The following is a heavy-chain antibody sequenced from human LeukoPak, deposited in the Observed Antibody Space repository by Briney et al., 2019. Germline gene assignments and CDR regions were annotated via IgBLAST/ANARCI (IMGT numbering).Heavy chain of an antibody. CDR1: GYTFTGYY. V-gene: IGHV1-2*02. J-gene: IGHJ5*02. Sequence: ASVKVSCKASGYTFTGYYMHWVRQAPGQGLEWMGWINPNSGGTNYAQKFQGRVTMTRDTSISTAYMELSSLRSEDTAVYYCARDRELAFDSSGYLNWFDPWGQGTLVTVSS. CDR2: INPNSGGT. D-gene: IGHD3-22*01. CDR3: ARDRELAFDSSGYLNWFDP.